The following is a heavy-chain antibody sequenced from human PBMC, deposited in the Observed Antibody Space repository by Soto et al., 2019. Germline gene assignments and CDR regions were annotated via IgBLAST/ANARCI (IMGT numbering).Heavy chain of an antibody. V-gene: IGHV3-33*01. Sequence: GGSLRLSCAASGFTFSSYGMHWVRQAPGKGLEWVAVIWYDGSNKYYADSVKGRFTISRDNSKNTLYLQMNSLRAEDTAVYYCARDMVRGVISYYYYYGMDVWGQGTTVTVSS. CDR1: GFTFSSYG. CDR3: ARDMVRGVISYYYYYGMDV. J-gene: IGHJ6*02. CDR2: IWYDGSNK. D-gene: IGHD3-10*01.